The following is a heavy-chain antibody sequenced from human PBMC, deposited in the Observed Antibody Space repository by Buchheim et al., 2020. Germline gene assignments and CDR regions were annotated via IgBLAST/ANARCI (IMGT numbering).Heavy chain of an antibody. Sequence: EVQLVESGGGLVQPGGSLRLSCAASGFTFGSYWMSCVRQAPGKGLEWVANIKQDGSEKYYADSVKGRFTISRDNAKNSLYLQMNSLGAEDTAVYYCARVRYDILTGYRVEGNWFDPWGQGTL. CDR3: ARVRYDILTGYRVEGNWFDP. CDR2: IKQDGSEK. J-gene: IGHJ5*02. V-gene: IGHV3-7*01. D-gene: IGHD3-9*01. CDR1: GFTFGSYW.